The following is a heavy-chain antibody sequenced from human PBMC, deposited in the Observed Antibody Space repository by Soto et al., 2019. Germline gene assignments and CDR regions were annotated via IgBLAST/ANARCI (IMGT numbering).Heavy chain of an antibody. CDR3: VRGLLKDYYYYMDV. J-gene: IGHJ6*03. CDR2: IYYSGST. CDR1: GGSISSSSYY. Sequence: QLQLQESGPGLVKPSETLSLTCTVSGGSISSSSYYWGWIRQPPGKGLEWIGSIYYSGSTYYNPSLKSRVTIPVDTSKNQFSLKLSSVTAADTAVYYCVRGLLKDYYYYMDVWGKGTTVTVSS. V-gene: IGHV4-39*01.